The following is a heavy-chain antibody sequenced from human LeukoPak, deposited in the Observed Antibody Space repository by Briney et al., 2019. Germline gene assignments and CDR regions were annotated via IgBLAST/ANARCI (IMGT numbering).Heavy chain of an antibody. CDR3: ARALSGYLEFDAFDI. J-gene: IGHJ3*02. CDR2: IYTSGST. Sequence: GSLRLSXAASGFTFSSYSMNWIRQPAGKGLEWIGRIYTSGSTNYNPSLKGRVTMSVDTSKNQLSLKLSSVTAADTAVYYCARALSGYLEFDAFDIWGQGTMVTVSS. CDR1: GFTFSSYS. V-gene: IGHV4-4*07. D-gene: IGHD3-22*01.